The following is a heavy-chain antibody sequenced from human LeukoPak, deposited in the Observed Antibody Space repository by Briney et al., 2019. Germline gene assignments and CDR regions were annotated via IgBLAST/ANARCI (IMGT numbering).Heavy chain of an antibody. CDR2: IYSGGNI. CDR1: GFTVSSTY. D-gene: IGHD2-15*01. CDR3: ASRHCSGGGCYFAGADPFDY. V-gene: IGHV3-53*01. Sequence: GGSLRLSCAASGFTVSSTYMSWVRQAPGKGLEWVSVIYSGGNIYYIDSVKGRFTISRDTSKNTLYLQMNTLRAEDTAVYFCASRHCSGGGCYFAGADPFDYWGQGTLVTVSS. J-gene: IGHJ4*02.